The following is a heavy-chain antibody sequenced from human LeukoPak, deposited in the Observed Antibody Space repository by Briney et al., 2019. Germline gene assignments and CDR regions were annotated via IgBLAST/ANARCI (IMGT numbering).Heavy chain of an antibody. CDR3: ARHRTGSYPDFDY. CDR1: GGSISSGVYS. Sequence: SETLSLTCAVSGGSISSGVYSWSWVRQPPGKGLEWIGYIYYGGNTYYNPSLKSRVTISVDTSKNQFSLKLSSVTAADTAVYYCARHRTGSYPDFDYWGQGTLVTVSS. D-gene: IGHD1-26*01. CDR2: IYYGGNT. V-gene: IGHV4-30-2*03. J-gene: IGHJ4*02.